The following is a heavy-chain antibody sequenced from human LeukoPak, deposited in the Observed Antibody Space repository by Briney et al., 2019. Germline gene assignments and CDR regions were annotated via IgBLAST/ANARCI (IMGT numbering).Heavy chain of an antibody. Sequence: PMASVKVSCKASGGTFSSYAISWVRQAPGQGLEWMGGITPIFGTANYAQKFQGRVTITADKSTSTAYMELSSLRSEDTAVYYCARGPPGPDYYYYYMDVWGKGTTVTVSS. CDR3: ARGPPGPDYYYYYMDV. D-gene: IGHD7-27*01. V-gene: IGHV1-69*06. J-gene: IGHJ6*03. CDR1: GGTFSSYA. CDR2: ITPIFGTA.